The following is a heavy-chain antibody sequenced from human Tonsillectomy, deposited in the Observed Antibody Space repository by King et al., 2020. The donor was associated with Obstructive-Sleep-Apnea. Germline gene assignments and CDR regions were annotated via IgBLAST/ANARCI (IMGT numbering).Heavy chain of an antibody. CDR1: GGSIGSSSYY. CDR3: ARLDIEYSYRYGMDV. D-gene: IGHD2-2*03. J-gene: IGHJ6*02. Sequence: QLQESGPGLVKPSETLSLTCTVSGGSIGSSSYYWGWIRPPPGKGLEWIGSINYSGSTSYNPSLRSRVSISIDTSNNQLSLRLTSVPAADTAVYYCARLDIEYSYRYGMDVWGQGTTVTVSS. V-gene: IGHV4-39*07. CDR2: INYSGST.